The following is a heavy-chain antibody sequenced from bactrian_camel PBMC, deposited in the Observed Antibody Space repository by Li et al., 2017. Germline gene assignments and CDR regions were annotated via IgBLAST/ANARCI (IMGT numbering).Heavy chain of an antibody. Sequence: HVQLVESGGGSAQAGGSLRLSCAFDAYTPANVRMAWFRQAPGKEREGVASLASDGSSIYANSLKGRFSISKDNARNWLDLLMNSLKPDDSGTYYCAYESGTTPDLCRRRGPGGYFGQGTQVTVS. J-gene: IGHJ4*01. CDR1: AYTPANVR. V-gene: IGHV3S53*01. D-gene: IGHD7*01. CDR2: LASDGSS.